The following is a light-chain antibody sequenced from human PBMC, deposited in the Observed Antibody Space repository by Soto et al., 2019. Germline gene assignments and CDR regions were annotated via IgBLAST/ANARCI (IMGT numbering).Light chain of an antibody. CDR3: QHRDNWPT. CDR1: RSVSTS. J-gene: IGKJ1*01. V-gene: IGKV3-11*01. Sequence: EIVLTQSPAILSLSPGERATLSCRASRSVSTSLAWYQHKPGQAPRLLIYDASTRATGIPARFSGSGSGADFTLTISSLEAEDFAVYYCQHRDNWPTFGQGTKVEIK. CDR2: DAS.